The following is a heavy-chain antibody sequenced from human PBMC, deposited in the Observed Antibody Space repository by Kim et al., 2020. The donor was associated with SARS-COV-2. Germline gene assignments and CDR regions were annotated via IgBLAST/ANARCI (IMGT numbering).Heavy chain of an antibody. D-gene: IGHD6-19*01. V-gene: IGHV4-31*03. CDR3: ARAGIAVVVMDV. J-gene: IGHJ6*02. CDR2: IYYTGRT. Sequence: SETLSLTCTVSGDSVSSGGYYWSWIRQHPGKGLEWIGYIYYTGRTYYNPSLQSRVRLSADTSKNQFSLKLSSVTAADTAVYYCARAGIAVVVMDVWGQGTTVTVSS. CDR1: GDSVSSGGYY.